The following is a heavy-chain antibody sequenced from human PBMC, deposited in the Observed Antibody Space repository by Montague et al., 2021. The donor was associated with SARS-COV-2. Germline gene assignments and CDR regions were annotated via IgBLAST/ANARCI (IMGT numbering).Heavy chain of an antibody. CDR1: GGSISSGSYY. V-gene: IGHV4-61*02. Sequence: TLSLTSTVSGGSISSGSYYWSWIRQPAGKGLEWIGRIYTSGSTNYXPSLKSRVTMSVDTSKNQFSLKLSSVTAADTAVYYCAREIGLVTIFGVVTISGWFDPWGQGTLVTVSS. D-gene: IGHD3-3*01. CDR3: AREIGLVTIFGVVTISGWFDP. CDR2: IYTSGST. J-gene: IGHJ5*02.